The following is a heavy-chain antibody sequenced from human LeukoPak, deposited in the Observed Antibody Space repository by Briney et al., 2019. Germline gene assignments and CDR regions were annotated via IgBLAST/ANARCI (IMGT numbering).Heavy chain of an antibody. D-gene: IGHD2-21*01. Sequence: SGTLSLTCAVSGGSISSSNWWSWVRQPPGKGLEWIGEIYHSGSTNYNPSLKSRVSISVDTSKNQFSLKLSSVTASDTAEYFCARASSVMEVIPTYFFDRWGQGTLVTVS. CDR3: ARASSVMEVIPTYFFDR. CDR1: GGSISSSNW. V-gene: IGHV4-4*02. J-gene: IGHJ4*02. CDR2: IYHSGST.